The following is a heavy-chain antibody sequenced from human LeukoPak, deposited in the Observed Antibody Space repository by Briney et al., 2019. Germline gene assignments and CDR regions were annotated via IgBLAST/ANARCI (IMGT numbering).Heavy chain of an antibody. CDR1: GGSFSGYY. J-gene: IGHJ5*02. D-gene: IGHD4-17*01. Sequence: SETLSLTCAVYGGSFSGYYWSWIRQPPGKGLEWIGEINHSGSTNYNPSLKSRVTISVDTSKNQFSLRLSSVTAADTAVYYCASLYGDYPFDPWGQGTLVTVSS. CDR2: INHSGST. V-gene: IGHV4-34*01. CDR3: ASLYGDYPFDP.